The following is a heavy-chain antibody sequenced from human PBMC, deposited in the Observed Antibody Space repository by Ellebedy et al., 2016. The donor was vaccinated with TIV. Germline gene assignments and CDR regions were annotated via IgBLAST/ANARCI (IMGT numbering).Heavy chain of an antibody. J-gene: IGHJ4*02. D-gene: IGHD5-18*01. V-gene: IGHV3-64D*09. CDR1: GFSFSSYA. CDR2: IRSDGGSP. CDR3: VKWGYKYGFGDY. Sequence: GESLKISCSASGFSFSSYAMYWIRQAPGKGLEYVSAIRSDGGSPFHADSVKGRFTISRDNSKSTLYLQMSSLRPEDTAVYYCVKWGYKYGFGDYWGQGTLVTVSS.